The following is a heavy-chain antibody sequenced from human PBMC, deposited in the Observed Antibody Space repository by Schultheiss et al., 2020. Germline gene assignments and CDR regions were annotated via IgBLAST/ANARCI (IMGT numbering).Heavy chain of an antibody. CDR1: GGSISSSSYY. J-gene: IGHJ6*02. V-gene: IGHV4-39*07. D-gene: IGHD4-17*01. Sequence: SQTLSLTCTVSGGSISSSSYYWGWIRQPPGKGLEWIGEINHSGSTNYNPSLKSRVTISVDTSKNQFSLKLSSVTAADTAVYYCARWSTVTTHYGMDVWGQGTTVTVSS. CDR2: INHSGST. CDR3: ARWSTVTTHYGMDV.